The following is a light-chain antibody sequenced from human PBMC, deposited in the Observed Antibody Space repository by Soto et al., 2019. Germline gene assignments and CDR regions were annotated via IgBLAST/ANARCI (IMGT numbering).Light chain of an antibody. J-gene: IGKJ1*01. Sequence: EIVMTQSPATLSVSPGERITISCRASQTVGSNLAWYQQKPGQAPRLLIYTTSSRATGVPAKFSGSGSGTEFTLTIDSLQSEDFVLYYCQQYNSWPRTFGQVTKGDIK. CDR3: QQYNSWPRT. CDR1: QTVGSN. V-gene: IGKV3-15*01. CDR2: TTS.